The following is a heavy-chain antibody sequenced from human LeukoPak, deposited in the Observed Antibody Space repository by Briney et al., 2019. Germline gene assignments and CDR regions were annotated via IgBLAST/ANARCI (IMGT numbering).Heavy chain of an antibody. CDR3: ARGNDYGDYQGPYNWFDP. J-gene: IGHJ5*02. V-gene: IGHV3-48*02. CDR1: GFTFSSYS. D-gene: IGHD4-17*01. CDR2: ISSSSSTI. Sequence: GGSLRLSCAASGFTFSSYSMNWVRQAPGKGLEWVSYISSSSSTIYYADSVKGRFTISRDNAKNSLYLQMNSLRDEDTAVYYCARGNDYGDYQGPYNWFDPWGQGTLVTVSS.